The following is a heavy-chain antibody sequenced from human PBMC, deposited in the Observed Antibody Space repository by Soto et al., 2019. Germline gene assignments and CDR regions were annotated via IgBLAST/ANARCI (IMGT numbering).Heavy chain of an antibody. CDR2: IYYSGST. CDR1: GGSISSGDYY. CDR3: ARRDYYDSSGYYYVPHAFDI. J-gene: IGHJ3*02. D-gene: IGHD3-22*01. Sequence: PSETLSLTCTGSGGSISSGDYYWSWIRQPPGKGLEWIGYIYYSGSTYYNPSLKSRVTISVDTSKNQFSLKLSSVTAADTAVYYCARRDYYDSSGYYYVPHAFDIWGQGTMVTVSS. V-gene: IGHV4-30-4*01.